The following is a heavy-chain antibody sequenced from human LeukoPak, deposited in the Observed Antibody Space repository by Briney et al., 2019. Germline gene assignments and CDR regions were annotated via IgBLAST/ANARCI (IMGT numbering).Heavy chain of an antibody. Sequence: ASVKVSCKASGYTFTGYYMHWVRQAPGQGLERMGWINPNSGGTNYAQKFQGRVTMTRDTSISTAYMELSRLRSDDTAVYYCARDSRDGPSYYDFWSGYDARALFDPWGQGTLVTVSS. J-gene: IGHJ5*02. D-gene: IGHD3-3*01. CDR2: INPNSGGT. CDR1: GYTFTGYY. V-gene: IGHV1-2*02. CDR3: ARDSRDGPSYYDFWSGYDARALFDP.